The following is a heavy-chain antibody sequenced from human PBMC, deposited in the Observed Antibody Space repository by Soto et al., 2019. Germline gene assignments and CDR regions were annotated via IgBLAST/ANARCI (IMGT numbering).Heavy chain of an antibody. D-gene: IGHD6-19*01. V-gene: IGHV5-51*01. CDR1: GYSFTSYW. J-gene: IGHJ4*02. CDR3: SIMLDTRGWYDY. Sequence: GESLKISCKGSGYSFTSYWIGWVRQMPGKGLERMGIIYPGDSDTRYSPSFQGQVTISADKSITTTYLQWSSLKASDTAIYYCSIMLDTRGWYDYWGQGTLVTVSS. CDR2: IYPGDSDT.